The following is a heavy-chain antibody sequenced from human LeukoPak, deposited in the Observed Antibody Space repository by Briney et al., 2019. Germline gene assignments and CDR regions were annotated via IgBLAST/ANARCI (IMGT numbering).Heavy chain of an antibody. D-gene: IGHD3-3*01. CDR2: ISYDGSNK. CDR3: ARAGVVNAFDV. Sequence: GRSLRLSCAASGFTFSSYGMHWVRQAPGKGLEWVAVISYDGSNKYYADSVKGRFTISRDNAKNTLYLQMNSLRAEDTAVYYCARAGVVNAFDVWGQGTMVTVSS. J-gene: IGHJ3*01. CDR1: GFTFSSYG. V-gene: IGHV3-30*03.